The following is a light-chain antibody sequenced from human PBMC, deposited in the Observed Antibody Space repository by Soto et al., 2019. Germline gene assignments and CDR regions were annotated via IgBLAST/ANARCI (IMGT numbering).Light chain of an antibody. V-gene: IGLV2-8*01. CDR3: SSYAGNDIVL. CDR2: EVT. CDR1: SSDVGGYGY. Sequence: QSALTQPPSASGSPGQSVTISCTGTSSDVGGYGYVSWYQQHPGKAPRLMIYEVTKWPSEVPDRFSGSRSGSTASLTVSGLQAEDEANYYCSSYAGNDIVLFGGGTKLTVL. J-gene: IGLJ2*01.